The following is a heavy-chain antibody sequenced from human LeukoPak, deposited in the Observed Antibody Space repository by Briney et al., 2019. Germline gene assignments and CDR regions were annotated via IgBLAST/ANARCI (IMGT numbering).Heavy chain of an antibody. D-gene: IGHD3-10*01. CDR1: GFTFSSYA. CDR2: ISYDGSNK. CDR3: ARAPVWFGEWFFDY. J-gene: IGHJ4*02. V-gene: IGHV3-30-3*01. Sequence: GGSLRLSCAASGFTFSSYAMHWVRQVPGKGLEWVAVISYDGSNKDHADSVKGRFTISRDNSRNTLYLQMNSLRAEDTAVYYCARAPVWFGEWFFDYWGQGTLATVSS.